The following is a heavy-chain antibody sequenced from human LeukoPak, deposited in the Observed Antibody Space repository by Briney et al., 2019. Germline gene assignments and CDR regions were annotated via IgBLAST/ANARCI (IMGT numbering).Heavy chain of an antibody. D-gene: IGHD3-10*01. J-gene: IGHJ4*02. V-gene: IGHV3-23*01. CDR3: AALGGFGELNFDY. CDR1: GFTFSKFP. CDR2: ISASGDVT. Sequence: GGSLRLSCAASGFTFSKFPMGWVRQAPGRGLEWVSAISASGDVTFYADSLRGRFTISRDNSKSTLYLQMNSLRAEDTAVYYCAALGGFGELNFDYWGQGTLVTVSS.